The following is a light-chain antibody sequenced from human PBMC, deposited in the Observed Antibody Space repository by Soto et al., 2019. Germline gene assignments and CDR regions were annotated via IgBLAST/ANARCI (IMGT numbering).Light chain of an antibody. CDR2: EVS. CDR3: ASHAGSNAV. J-gene: IGLJ1*01. V-gene: IGLV2-8*01. Sequence: QSALTQPPSASGSPGQSVTIPCTGTSSDVGAYNYVSWYQQHPGKAPKLVIYEVSKRPSGVPDRFSGSKSGNTASLTVSGLQGEDDADYYCASHAGSNAVSGTGTKVTVL. CDR1: SSDVGAYNY.